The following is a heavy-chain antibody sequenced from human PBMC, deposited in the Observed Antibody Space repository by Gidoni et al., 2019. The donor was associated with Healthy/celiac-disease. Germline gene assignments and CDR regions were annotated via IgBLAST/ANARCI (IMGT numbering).Heavy chain of an antibody. CDR3: AKDRYSYGSSWYFDL. CDR1: GFTFSSYA. V-gene: IGHV3-23*01. Sequence: EVQLLESGGGLVQPGGSLRLSCAASGFTFSSYAMSWVRQAPGKGLEWVSAISGSGGSTYYADSVKGRFTISRDNAKNTLYLQRNSLRAEDTAVYYCAKDRYSYGSSWYFDLWGRGTLVTVSS. J-gene: IGHJ2*01. CDR2: ISGSGGST. D-gene: IGHD5-18*01.